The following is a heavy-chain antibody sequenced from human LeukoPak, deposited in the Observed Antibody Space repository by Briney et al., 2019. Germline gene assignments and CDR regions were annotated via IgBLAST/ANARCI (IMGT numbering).Heavy chain of an antibody. D-gene: IGHD2-15*01. CDR1: GGTFSSYA. Sequence: SVKVSCKASGGTFSSYAISWVRQAPGQGLEWMGGIIPIFGTANYAQKFQGRVTITADESTSTAYMELSSLRSEDTAVYYCARDLVVLKGAVRAAEIDYWGQGTLVTVSS. V-gene: IGHV1-69*01. CDR3: ARDLVVLKGAVRAAEIDY. CDR2: IIPIFGTA. J-gene: IGHJ4*02.